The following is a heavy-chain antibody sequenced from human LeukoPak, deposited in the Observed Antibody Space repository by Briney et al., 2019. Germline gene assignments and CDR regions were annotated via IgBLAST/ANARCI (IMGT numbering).Heavy chain of an antibody. CDR1: GFTFSSYA. D-gene: IGHD3-10*01. CDR3: ASDPFMVRGLTFGY. Sequence: GGSLRLSCAPSGFTFSSYAMHWVRQAPGKGLEWVAVISYAGSNKFYADSVRGRVTISRDNSKNTLNLQMNSLRAEDTAVYYWASDPFMVRGLTFGYWGQGTLVTVSS. CDR2: ISYAGSNK. V-gene: IGHV3-30-3*01. J-gene: IGHJ4*02.